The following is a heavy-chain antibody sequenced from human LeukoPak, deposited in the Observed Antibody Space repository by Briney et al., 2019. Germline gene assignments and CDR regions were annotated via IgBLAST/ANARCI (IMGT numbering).Heavy chain of an antibody. Sequence: PSETLSLTCTVSGGSISSYYWSWIRQPAGKGLEWLGRIYTSGSTNYNPSLKSRVTMSVDTSKNQFSLKLSSVTAADTAVYYCARDQWGYYDSSGYYYFDYWGQGTLVTVSS. CDR1: GGSISSYY. D-gene: IGHD3-22*01. J-gene: IGHJ4*02. V-gene: IGHV4-4*07. CDR3: ARDQWGYYDSSGYYYFDY. CDR2: IYTSGST.